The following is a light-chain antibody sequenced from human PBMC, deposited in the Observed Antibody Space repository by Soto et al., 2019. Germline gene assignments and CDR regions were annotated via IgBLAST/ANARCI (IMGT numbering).Light chain of an antibody. J-gene: IGLJ2*01. Sequence: QSVLSQTPSASGTPGQRVIISCSGSSSNIGGNTVNWYQQLPGPAPKLLIYSSNQRPSGVPDRFSGSKSGTSASLAISGLQSEYEADYYCVAWDDSLKGPVFGGGTKLTVL. V-gene: IGLV1-44*01. CDR3: VAWDDSLKGPV. CDR1: SSNIGGNT. CDR2: SSN.